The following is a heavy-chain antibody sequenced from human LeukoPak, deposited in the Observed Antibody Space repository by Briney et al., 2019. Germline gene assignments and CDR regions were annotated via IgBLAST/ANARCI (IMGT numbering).Heavy chain of an antibody. CDR3: ARDSAPDYDSSGYWDDAFDI. CDR2: IIPVFGKA. D-gene: IGHD3-22*01. V-gene: IGHV1-69*13. CDR1: GGNFNTFA. Sequence: SVKVSCKASGGNFNTFAYSWVRQAPGQGLEWVGGIIPVFGKAIYAQKFQGRVTITADESTSTAYMELSGLRSDDTAVYYCARDSAPDYDSSGYWDDAFDIWGQGTMVTVSS. J-gene: IGHJ3*02.